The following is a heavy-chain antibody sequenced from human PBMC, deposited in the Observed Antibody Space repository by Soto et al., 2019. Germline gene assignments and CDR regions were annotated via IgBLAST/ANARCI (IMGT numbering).Heavy chain of an antibody. CDR3: ARENLRSRMDV. CDR1: GGSINNYY. Sequence: SETLSLTCTVSGGSINNYYWSWIRQPPGKGLEWIGYIYYSGTTDYNPSLKSRVTISVDTSKNQFPLNLSSLTAADTAVYYCARENLRSRMDVWGQGTTVTV. CDR2: IYYSGTT. J-gene: IGHJ6*02. D-gene: IGHD5-12*01. V-gene: IGHV4-59*01.